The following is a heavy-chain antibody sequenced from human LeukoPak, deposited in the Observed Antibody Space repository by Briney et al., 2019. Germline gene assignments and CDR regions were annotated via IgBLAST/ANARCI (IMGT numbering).Heavy chain of an antibody. D-gene: IGHD6-13*01. CDR1: GFTFSSYW. V-gene: IGHV3-74*01. CDR2: INSDGSTT. J-gene: IGHJ6*03. CDR3: ARGGVGTAAGYYYYYCMDV. Sequence: PGGSLRLSGAASGFTFSSYWMHWVRQAPGKGLVWVSRINSDGSTTSYADSVKGRFTISRDNAKNTLYLQMNSLRAEDTAVYYCARGGVGTAAGYYYYYCMDVWGKGTTVTVSS.